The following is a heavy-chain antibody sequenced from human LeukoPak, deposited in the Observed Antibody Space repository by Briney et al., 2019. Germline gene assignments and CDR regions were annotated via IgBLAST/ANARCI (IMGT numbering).Heavy chain of an antibody. Sequence: TTSETLSLTCTVSGYSVSSGYFWGWIRQPPGKRLEWIGNMYHTGTTYYNPSLKGRVTISVDTSKNQFSLKLSSVTAADTAVYYCARAGYNWNYVPTYYYYYMDVWGKGTTVTVSS. CDR2: MYHTGTT. CDR1: GYSVSSGYF. D-gene: IGHD1-7*01. CDR3: ARAGYNWNYVPTYYYYYMDV. V-gene: IGHV4-38-2*02. J-gene: IGHJ6*03.